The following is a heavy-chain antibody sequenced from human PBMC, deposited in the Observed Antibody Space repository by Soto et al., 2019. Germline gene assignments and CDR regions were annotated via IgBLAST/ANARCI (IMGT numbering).Heavy chain of an antibody. Sequence: PGGSLRLSCAASGFTFSSYAMSWVRQAPGKGLEWVSAISGSGGSTYYADSVKGRFTISRDNSKNTLYLQMNSLRAEDTAVYYCAKSLSGSRAGNWFDPWGQGTLVTVSS. CDR1: GFTFSSYA. CDR2: ISGSGGST. J-gene: IGHJ5*02. CDR3: AKSLSGSRAGNWFDP. D-gene: IGHD3-22*01. V-gene: IGHV3-23*01.